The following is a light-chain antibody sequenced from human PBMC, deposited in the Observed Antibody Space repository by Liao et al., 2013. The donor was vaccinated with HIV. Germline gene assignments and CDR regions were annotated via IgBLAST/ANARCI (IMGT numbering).Light chain of an antibody. Sequence: SYKLTQPPSVSVAPGETARITCGGDNIGSKGVHWYQQKPGQAPVLVIYYDSDRPSGIPERFSGSISASTATLTISRVEAGDEADYHCQVWVPTLDHIWVFGGGTKLTVL. CDR3: QVWVPTLDHIWV. CDR1: NIGSKG. CDR2: YDS. V-gene: IGLV3-21*04. J-gene: IGLJ3*02.